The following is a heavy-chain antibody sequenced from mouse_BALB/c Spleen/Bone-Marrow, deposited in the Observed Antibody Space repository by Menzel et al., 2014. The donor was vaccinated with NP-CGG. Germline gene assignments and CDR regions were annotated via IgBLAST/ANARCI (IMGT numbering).Heavy chain of an antibody. Sequence: EVQLQQSGPELVKPGASVKISCKASGYSFTDYFMNWVKQSHGKSLEWIGRINPYNGDTFYNQKFKGKATLTVDKSYSTAHMRLLSLTSEDSAIYYCRRWMNGGKGTPLTVS. CDR1: GYSFTDYF. CDR3: RRWMN. J-gene: IGHJ2*01. CDR2: INPYNGDT. V-gene: IGHV1-37*01.